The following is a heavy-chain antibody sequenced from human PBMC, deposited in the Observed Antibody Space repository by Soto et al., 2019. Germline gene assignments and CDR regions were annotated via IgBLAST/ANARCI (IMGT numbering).Heavy chain of an antibody. V-gene: IGHV3-23*01. J-gene: IGHJ4*02. D-gene: IGHD3-10*01. CDR1: GFTFSNYA. Sequence: GVSLRLSCAASGFTFSNYAMSWVRQPPGKGLEWVSTFTRNGNTYYADSVKGRFTISRDNSKNTLSLQMDSLRAEDTAVYYCAREFAPGSPNYDYWGLGTMVTVSS. CDR2: FTRNGNT. CDR3: AREFAPGSPNYDY.